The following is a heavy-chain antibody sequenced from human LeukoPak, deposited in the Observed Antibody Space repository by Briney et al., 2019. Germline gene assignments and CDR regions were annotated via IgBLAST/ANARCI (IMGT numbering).Heavy chain of an antibody. D-gene: IGHD3-3*01. J-gene: IGHJ4*02. Sequence: ASVKVSCKASGYTFTCYGISWVRQAPGQGLEWMGWISAYNGNTNYAQKLQGRVTMTTDTSTSTAYMELRSLRSDDTAVYYCARKAGFLEWLDSHPYFDYWGQGTLVTVSS. V-gene: IGHV1-18*01. CDR1: GYTFTCYG. CDR3: ARKAGFLEWLDSHPYFDY. CDR2: ISAYNGNT.